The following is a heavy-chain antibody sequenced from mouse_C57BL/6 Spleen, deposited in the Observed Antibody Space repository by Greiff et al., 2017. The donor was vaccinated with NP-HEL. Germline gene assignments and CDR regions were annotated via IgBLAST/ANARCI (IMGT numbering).Heavy chain of an antibody. J-gene: IGHJ2*01. CDR2: ILPGSGST. D-gene: IGHD1-1*01. CDR3: ARKSYYYGSRGVYYFDY. Sequence: QVQLQQSGAELMKPGASVKLSCKATGYTFTGYWIEWVKQRPGHGLEWIGEILPGSGSTNYTEKFKGKATFTAEKYSNTAYMQLSSLTTEDSAIYYCARKSYYYGSRGVYYFDYWGQGTTLTVSS. CDR1: GYTFTGYW. V-gene: IGHV1-9*01.